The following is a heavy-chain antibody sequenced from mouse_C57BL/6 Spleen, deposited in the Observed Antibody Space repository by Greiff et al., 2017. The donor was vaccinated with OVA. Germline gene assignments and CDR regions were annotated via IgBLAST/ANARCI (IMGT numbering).Heavy chain of an antibody. J-gene: IGHJ1*03. CDR2: IYPGDGDT. D-gene: IGHD1-1*01. V-gene: IGHV1-82*01. CDR1: GYAFSSSW. Sequence: QVQLKQSGPELVKPGASVKISCKASGYAFSSSWMNWVKQRPGKGLEWIGRIYPGDGDTNYNGKFKGKATLTADKSSSTAYMQLSSLTSEDSAVYFCARPGGSSSWYFDVWGTGTTVTVSS. CDR3: ARPGGSSSWYFDV.